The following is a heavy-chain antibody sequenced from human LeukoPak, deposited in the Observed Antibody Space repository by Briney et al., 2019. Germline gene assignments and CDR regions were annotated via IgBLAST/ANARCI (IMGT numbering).Heavy chain of an antibody. J-gene: IGHJ5*02. V-gene: IGHV1-2*02. D-gene: IGHD2-2*03. CDR2: INPNSGGT. CDR1: GYTFTSYY. CDR3: ARDGYCSSTSCYGWFDP. Sequence: ASVKVSCKASGYTFTSYYMHWVRQAPGQGVEWMGWINPNSGGTNYAQKFQGRVTMTRDTSISTAYMELSRLRSDDTAVYYCARDGYCSSTSCYGWFDPWGQGTLVTVSS.